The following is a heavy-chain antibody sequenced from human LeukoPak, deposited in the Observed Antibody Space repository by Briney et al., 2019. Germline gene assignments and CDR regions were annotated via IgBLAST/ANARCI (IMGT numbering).Heavy chain of an antibody. J-gene: IGHJ5*02. D-gene: IGHD3-10*01. Sequence: SQTLSLTCAISGDSVSSNSAAWNWIRQSPSRGLEWLGRTYYRSKWYNDYAVSVKSRITINPDTSKNQFSPQLNSVTPEDTAVYYCARGYYGSGSYYNWFDPWGQGTLVTVPS. CDR3: ARGYYGSGSYYNWFDP. CDR2: TYYRSKWYN. V-gene: IGHV6-1*01. CDR1: GDSVSSNSAA.